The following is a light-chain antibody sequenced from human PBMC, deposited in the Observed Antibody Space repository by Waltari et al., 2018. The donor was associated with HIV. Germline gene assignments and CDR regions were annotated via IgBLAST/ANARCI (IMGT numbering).Light chain of an antibody. CDR1: NMGEKF. V-gene: IGLV3-1*01. J-gene: IGLJ2*01. Sequence: SDELTQPPSVSVSPGQTASITCAGDNMGEKFVCWYQQKPGQSPVVVIYQDDKRPSGIPERFSGSNSGNTATLTISGTQAMDEADYYCQAWDSSTEVFGGGTKLTV. CDR2: QDD. CDR3: QAWDSSTEV.